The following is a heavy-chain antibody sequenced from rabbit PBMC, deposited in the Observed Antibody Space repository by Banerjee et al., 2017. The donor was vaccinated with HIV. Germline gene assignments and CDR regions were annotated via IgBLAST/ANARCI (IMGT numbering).Heavy chain of an antibody. J-gene: IGHJ4*01. CDR1: GFDFSSYG. Sequence: QEQMVESGGGLVQPGGSLKLYCKASGFDFSSYGVSWVRQAPGKGLEWIGYIEPIFNSTYYASWVHVRFTISSHNAQNTLYLQLNSLTAADTATYFCVRDYPGYAGYGLNNLWGPGTLVTVS. V-gene: IGHV1S47*01. CDR3: VRDYPGYAGYGLNNL. CDR2: IEPIFNST. D-gene: IGHD7-1*01.